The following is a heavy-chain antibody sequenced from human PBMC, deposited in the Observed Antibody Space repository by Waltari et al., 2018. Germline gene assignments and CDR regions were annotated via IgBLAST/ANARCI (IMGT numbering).Heavy chain of an antibody. J-gene: IGHJ2*01. V-gene: IGHV4-38-2*02. D-gene: IGHD6-6*01. Sequence: QVQLQESGPGLVKPSETLSLTCTVSGYSISSGYYWGWIRQPPGKGLEWIGSIYHSGRTYYNPSLKSRVTISVDTSKNQFSLKLSSVTAADTAVYYCARDEGFVEQLGLYWYFDLWGRGTLVTVSS. CDR1: GYSISSGYY. CDR2: IYHSGRT. CDR3: ARDEGFVEQLGLYWYFDL.